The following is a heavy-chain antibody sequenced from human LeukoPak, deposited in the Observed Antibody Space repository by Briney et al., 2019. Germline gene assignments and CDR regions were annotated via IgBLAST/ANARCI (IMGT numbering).Heavy chain of an antibody. CDR1: GFTFSSYA. D-gene: IGHD6-13*01. CDR2: ISGSGGST. V-gene: IGHV3-23*01. CDR3: AKDLGYSSRRKDY. J-gene: IGHJ4*02. Sequence: GGSLRLSCAASGFTFSSYAMSWVRQAPGKGLEWVSAISGSGGSTYYADSVKGRFTISRDNSKDTLYLQMNSLRAEDTAVYYCAKDLGYSSRRKDYWGQGTLVTVSS.